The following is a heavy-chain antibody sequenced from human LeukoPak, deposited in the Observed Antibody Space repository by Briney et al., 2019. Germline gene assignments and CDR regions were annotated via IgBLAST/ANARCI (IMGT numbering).Heavy chain of an antibody. D-gene: IGHD5-12*01. V-gene: IGHV3-48*02. CDR3: ARAMRSGYDY. J-gene: IGHJ4*02. Sequence: PGRSLRLSCAASGFTFSSYGMSWVRQAPGKRLEWVSYISSSSDSIYYADSVKGRFTISRDNAENSLYLQMSSLRDEDTAVYYCARAMRSGYDYWGQGTLVTVSS. CDR1: GFTFSSYG. CDR2: ISSSSDSI.